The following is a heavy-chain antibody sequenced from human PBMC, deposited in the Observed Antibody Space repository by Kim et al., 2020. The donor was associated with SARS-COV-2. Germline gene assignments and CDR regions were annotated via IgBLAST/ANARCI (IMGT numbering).Heavy chain of an antibody. J-gene: IGHJ3*02. Sequence: KSRVTISVDTSKNQFSLKLSSVTAADTAVYYCARYCSGGSCYSGNDAFNIWGQGTMVTVSS. V-gene: IGHV4-39*01. CDR3: ARYCSGGSCYSGNDAFNI. D-gene: IGHD2-15*01.